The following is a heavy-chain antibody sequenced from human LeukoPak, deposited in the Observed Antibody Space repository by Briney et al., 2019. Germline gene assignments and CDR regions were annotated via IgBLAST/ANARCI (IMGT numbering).Heavy chain of an antibody. J-gene: IGHJ5*02. V-gene: IGHV1-8*03. D-gene: IGHD6-19*01. Sequence: GASVKVSCKASEYTFTGYYMHWVRQAPGQGLELMGWINPKNGNTGYAQKFQGRVTITRNTSISTACMELSSLRSEDTAVYYCARGVVGFRSSDSSGWYGWFDPWGQGTLVTVSS. CDR2: INPKNGNT. CDR1: EYTFTGYY. CDR3: ARGVVGFRSSDSSGWYGWFDP.